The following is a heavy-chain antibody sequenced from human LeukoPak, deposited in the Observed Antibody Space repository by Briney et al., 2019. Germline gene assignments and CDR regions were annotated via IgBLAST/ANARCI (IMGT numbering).Heavy chain of an antibody. CDR1: GGSISSGGYY. CDR2: IYYSGTT. V-gene: IGHV4-61*08. CDR3: ARDKADFDY. J-gene: IGHJ4*02. Sequence: SQTLSLTCTVSGGSISSGGYYWSWIRQPPGKGLEWIGNIYYSGTTNYNPSLKSRVTISVDTSKNQFSLKLSSVTAADTAVYYCARDKADFDYWGQGTLVTVSS.